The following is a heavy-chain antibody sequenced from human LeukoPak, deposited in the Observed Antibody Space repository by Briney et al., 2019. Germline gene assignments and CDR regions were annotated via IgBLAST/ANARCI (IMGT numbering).Heavy chain of an antibody. CDR3: ARDFPSWNDVRDAFDI. V-gene: IGHV4-4*07. Sequence: SETLSLTCNVSGGSISNYYWNWIRQPAGKGLEWIGRFYARGNTNYNPSLKSRVTMSVDTSKNQLSLKLNSVTPEDTAVYYCARDFPSWNDVRDAFDIWGQGTMVTVSS. D-gene: IGHD1-1*01. J-gene: IGHJ3*02. CDR2: FYARGNT. CDR1: GGSISNYY.